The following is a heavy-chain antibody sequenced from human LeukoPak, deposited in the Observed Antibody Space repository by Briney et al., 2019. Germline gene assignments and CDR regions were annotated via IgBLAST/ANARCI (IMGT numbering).Heavy chain of an antibody. Sequence: GGSLRLSCAASKSAFSSFAITWVRQAPGKGLEWVSSISGSGHSTYYADSVRGRFTISRDNSKNTLYLQMNSLRAEDTAVYYCAKDPNGDYVGAFDMWGPGTMVTVSS. D-gene: IGHD4-17*01. CDR2: ISGSGHST. CDR3: AKDPNGDYVGAFDM. J-gene: IGHJ3*02. CDR1: KSAFSSFA. V-gene: IGHV3-23*01.